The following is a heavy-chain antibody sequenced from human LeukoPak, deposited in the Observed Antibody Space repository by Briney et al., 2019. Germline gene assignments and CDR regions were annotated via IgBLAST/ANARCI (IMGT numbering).Heavy chain of an antibody. V-gene: IGHV3-7*01. CDR3: TRGGYSSSWFWGN. CDR2: IKQDGSEN. J-gene: IGHJ4*02. CDR1: GFPFSSYW. Sequence: GGSLRLSCAASGFPFSSYWMTWVRQAPGKGLEWVANIKQDGSENYYVDSVKGRFTISRDNAKNSLFLQLNSLRAEDTAVYYCTRGGYSSSWFWGNWGQGTLVTVSS. D-gene: IGHD6-13*01.